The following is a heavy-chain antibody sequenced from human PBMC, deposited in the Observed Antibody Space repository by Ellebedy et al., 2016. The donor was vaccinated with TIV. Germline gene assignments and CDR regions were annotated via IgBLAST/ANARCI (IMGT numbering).Heavy chain of an antibody. D-gene: IGHD3-10*01. CDR2: IYYTGST. V-gene: IGHV4-39*01. J-gene: IGHJ5*02. CDR3: ARWFGELLYGRWFDP. CDR1: GDSISRSSYY. Sequence: SETLSLTCTVSGDSISRSSYYWGWIRQPPGKGLEWIGSIYYTGSTDYNPSLKIRVAISADTSKNQFPLRLGSVTAADTAVYYCARWFGELLYGRWFDPWGQGTLVTVSS.